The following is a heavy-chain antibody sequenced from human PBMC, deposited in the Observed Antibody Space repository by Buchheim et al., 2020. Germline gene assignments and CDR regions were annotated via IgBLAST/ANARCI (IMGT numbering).Heavy chain of an antibody. CDR1: GFTFSDYY. J-gene: IGHJ4*02. CDR2: ISSSGSTI. D-gene: IGHD3-10*01. Sequence: QVQLVESGGGLVKPGGSLRLSCAASGFTFSDYYMSWIRQAPGKGLEWVSYISSSGSTIYYADSVKGRFTISRDNAQNSLYLQMNSLRAEDTAVYYCASWPSGVDTMVRGVMSPCLRYWGQGTL. CDR3: ASWPSGVDTMVRGVMSPCLRY. V-gene: IGHV3-11*01.